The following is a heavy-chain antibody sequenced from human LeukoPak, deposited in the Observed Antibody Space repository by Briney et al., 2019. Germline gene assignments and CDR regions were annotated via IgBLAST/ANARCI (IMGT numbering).Heavy chain of an antibody. CDR3: AVIISDAFDI. CDR2: ISSSSSYI. V-gene: IGHV3-21*01. Sequence: GGSLRLSCAASGFTFSSYSMNWVRQAPGKELEWVSSISSSSSYIYYADSVKGRFTISRDNAKNSLYLQMNSLRAEDTAVYYCAVIISDAFDIWGQGTMVTVSS. CDR1: GFTFSSYS. J-gene: IGHJ3*02. D-gene: IGHD3-10*01.